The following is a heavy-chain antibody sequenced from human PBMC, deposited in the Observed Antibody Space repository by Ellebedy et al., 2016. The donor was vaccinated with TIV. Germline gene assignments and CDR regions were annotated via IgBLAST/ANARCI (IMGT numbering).Heavy chain of an antibody. V-gene: IGHV3-23*01. CDR3: AKTASKGRGWRTPIDY. CDR2: LGGSSENT. D-gene: IGHD6-19*01. Sequence: GESLKISCVASGFTFSDYYMSWIRQAPGKGLEWVSALGGSSENTYYADSVQGRFTISRDNSENTLYLQMNSLRAEDTAVYYCAKTASKGRGWRTPIDYWGQGSLVTVSS. CDR1: GFTFSDYY. J-gene: IGHJ4*02.